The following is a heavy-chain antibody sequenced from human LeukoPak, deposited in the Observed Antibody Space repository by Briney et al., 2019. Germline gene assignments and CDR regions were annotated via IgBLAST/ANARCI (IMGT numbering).Heavy chain of an antibody. J-gene: IGHJ4*02. V-gene: IGHV3-74*01. CDR3: ARGGSSRYTINY. Sequence: PGGSLRLSCAASGFIFNNYWMHWVRQAPGKGLVWVSRISIDGSNTTHADSVKGRFTISRDNAKNTLYLQMNSLRADDTAVYYCARGGSSRYTINYWGQGTLVTVSS. CDR1: GFIFNNYW. CDR2: ISIDGSNT. D-gene: IGHD6-13*01.